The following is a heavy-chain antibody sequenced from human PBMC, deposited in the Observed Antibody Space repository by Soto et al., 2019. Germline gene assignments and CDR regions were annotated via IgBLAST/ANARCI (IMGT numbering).Heavy chain of an antibody. Sequence: EVQLVESGGGLVKPGGSLRLSCAASGFAFSSYSMNWVRQAPGKGLEWVSSISSSSSHIYYADSVKGRFTISRDNAKNSLYLQMNSLRTEDTGVYYCASDLPHMLDYYGIDVGGQGTTVTVSS. CDR1: GFAFSSYS. V-gene: IGHV3-21*01. D-gene: IGHD2-8*01. CDR2: ISSSSSHI. J-gene: IGHJ6*02. CDR3: ASDLPHMLDYYGIDV.